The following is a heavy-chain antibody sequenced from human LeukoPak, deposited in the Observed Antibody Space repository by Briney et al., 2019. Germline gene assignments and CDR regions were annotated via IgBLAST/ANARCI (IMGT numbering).Heavy chain of an antibody. CDR1: GGSISSYY. Sequence: SETLSLTCTVSGGSISSYYWSWIRQPPGKGLEWIGHIYYSGSTNYNPSLKSRVTISVDTSKNQFSLKLSSVTAADTAVYYCARATHPWYFDLWGRGTLVTVSS. V-gene: IGHV4-59*01. CDR2: IYYSGST. CDR3: ARATHPWYFDL. J-gene: IGHJ2*01.